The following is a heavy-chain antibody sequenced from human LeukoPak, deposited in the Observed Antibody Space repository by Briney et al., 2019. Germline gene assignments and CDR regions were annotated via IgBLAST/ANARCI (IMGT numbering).Heavy chain of an antibody. Sequence: SQTLSLTCSVSGASLDSGGYYWSWIRQRPGTGPEWIGYISYSVSTYYKPSLRGRLTISLDTSENQFSLKLTSVTAADTAVYYCARVFYEKNGYFVSSAGYFDLWGRGTLVTVSS. CDR2: ISYSVST. J-gene: IGHJ2*01. CDR3: ARVFYEKNGYFVSSAGYFDL. V-gene: IGHV4-31*03. D-gene: IGHD3-22*01. CDR1: GASLDSGGYY.